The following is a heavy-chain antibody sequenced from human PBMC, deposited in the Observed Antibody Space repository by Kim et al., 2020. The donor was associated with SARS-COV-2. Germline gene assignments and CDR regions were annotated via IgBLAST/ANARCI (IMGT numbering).Heavy chain of an antibody. J-gene: IGHJ3*02. Sequence: SETLSLICTVSGGSISSGSYYWSWIRQPAGKGLEWIGRIYTSGSTNYNPSLKSRVTISVDTSKNQFSLKLSSVTAADTAVYYCAVEVRGVSLIGVDAFDIWGQGTMVTVSS. CDR3: AVEVRGVSLIGVDAFDI. CDR2: IYTSGST. CDR1: GGSISSGSYY. V-gene: IGHV4-61*02. D-gene: IGHD3-16*01.